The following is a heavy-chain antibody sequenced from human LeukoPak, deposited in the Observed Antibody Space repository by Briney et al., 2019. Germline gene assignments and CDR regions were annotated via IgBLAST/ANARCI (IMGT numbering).Heavy chain of an antibody. CDR2: ISSSSSYI. D-gene: IGHD2-21*02. CDR1: GFTFSSYS. V-gene: IGHV3-21*01. CDR3: ASSYCGGDCHPPFDY. Sequence: GGSLRLSCAASGFTFSSYSMNWVRQAPGKGLEWVSCISSSSSYIYYGDSVKGRFTTSRDNAKNSLYLQMNSLRAEDTAVYYCASSYCGGDCHPPFDYWGQGTLVTVSS. J-gene: IGHJ4*02.